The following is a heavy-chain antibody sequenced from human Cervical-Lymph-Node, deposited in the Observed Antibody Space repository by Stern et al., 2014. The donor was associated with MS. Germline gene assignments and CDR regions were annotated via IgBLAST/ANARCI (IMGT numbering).Heavy chain of an antibody. Sequence: EQLGQSGAELIRPGESLKIACKGAGYKVSIYWIAWVRQMTGKGMEWMGIIYPGDSETRYSPSFQGQVTMSADKSTSTAYLQWSSLNASDTAMYFCARQTTAWASDVWGQGTLVTVSS. J-gene: IGHJ4*02. CDR3: ARQTTAWASDV. D-gene: IGHD1-14*01. CDR1: GYKVSIYW. V-gene: IGHV5-51*01. CDR2: IYPGDSET.